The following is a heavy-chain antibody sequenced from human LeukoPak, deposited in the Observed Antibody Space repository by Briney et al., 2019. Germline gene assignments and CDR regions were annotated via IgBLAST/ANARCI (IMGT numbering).Heavy chain of an antibody. CDR1: VFIFSSYA. Sequence: GGSLILSCTAAVFIFSSYAMSWVRQARGAGLDKVSSMIGSGGRTFYADSVKGRFTISRDNSKNTLYLQLTSMRADDTAVYYCARDHDRYCSGGRCSEFDYWRQRTLVTVSS. CDR3: ARDHDRYCSGGRCSEFDY. J-gene: IGHJ4*02. V-gene: IGHV3-23*01. CDR2: MIGSGGRT. D-gene: IGHD2-15*01.